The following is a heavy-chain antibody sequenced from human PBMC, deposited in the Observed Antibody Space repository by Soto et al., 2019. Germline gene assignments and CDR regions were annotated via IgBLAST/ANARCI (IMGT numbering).Heavy chain of an antibody. J-gene: IGHJ5*02. Sequence: KPAETLSLTGSVSVASITTYYWSWIRQPPGKGLEWIGSISYIGSTKYNPSLESRVMISLDTSKNQFSLRLTSVTAADTALYYCARDWDSSGLFDPWGQGALVTVSS. CDR1: VASITTYY. CDR2: ISYIGST. D-gene: IGHD3-10*01. V-gene: IGHV4-59*01. CDR3: ARDWDSSGLFDP.